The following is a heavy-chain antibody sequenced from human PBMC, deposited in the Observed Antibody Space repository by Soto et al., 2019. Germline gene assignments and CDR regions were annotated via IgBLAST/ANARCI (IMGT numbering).Heavy chain of an antibody. CDR2: ISGSGGST. D-gene: IGHD3-10*01. Sequence: EVQLLESGGGLVQPGGSLRLSCAASGFTFSSYAMSWVRQAPGKGLEWVSAISGSGGSTYYADSVKGRFTISRDNSKNTLYLPMDSLRAEDTAVYYCANFGGSGSHMLPHFLGHYYGMDFWGQGTTVTVSS. CDR1: GFTFSSYA. J-gene: IGHJ6*02. CDR3: ANFGGSGSHMLPHFLGHYYGMDF. V-gene: IGHV3-23*01.